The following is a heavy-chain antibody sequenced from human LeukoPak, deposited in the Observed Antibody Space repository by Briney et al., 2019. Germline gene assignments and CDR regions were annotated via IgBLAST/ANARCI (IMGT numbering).Heavy chain of an antibody. V-gene: IGHV3-74*01. CDR1: GFTFSNFW. J-gene: IGHJ6*02. Sequence: GGSLRLSCAASGFTFSNFWMHWVRQAPGKGLVWVSRINSDGSRTSNADSVKGRFTISRDNAKNTLYLQMNSLRAEDTAVYYCARGRLWVGEDHYYYYGVDVWGQGTTVTVSS. CDR3: ARGRLWVGEDHYYYYGVDV. CDR2: INSDGSRT. D-gene: IGHD3-10*01.